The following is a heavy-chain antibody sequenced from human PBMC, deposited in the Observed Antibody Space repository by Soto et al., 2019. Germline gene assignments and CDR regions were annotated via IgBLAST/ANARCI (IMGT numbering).Heavy chain of an antibody. CDR3: ARGFDYSNYAFPFDY. CDR2: IYYSGST. J-gene: IGHJ4*02. D-gene: IGHD4-4*01. CDR1: GGSISSYY. V-gene: IGHV4-30-4*01. Sequence: PSETLSLTCTVSGGSISSYYWSWIRQPPGKGLEWIGYIYYSGSTYYNPSLKSRVTISVDTSKNQFSLKLSSVTAADTAVYYCARGFDYSNYAFPFDYWGQGTLVTVSS.